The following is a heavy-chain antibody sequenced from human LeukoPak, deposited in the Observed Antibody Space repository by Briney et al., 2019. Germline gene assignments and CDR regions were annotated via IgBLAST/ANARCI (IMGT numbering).Heavy chain of an antibody. CDR3: ARRRVAAAGTRDY. V-gene: IGHV4-4*02. Sequence: PSETLSLTCAVSGGSISSSNWRSWVRQPPGKGLEWIGEIYHSGSTIYNPSLRSRVTISVDNSKNQFSLKLSSVTAADTAVYYCARRRVAAAGTRDYWGQGTLVTVSS. CDR2: IYHSGST. D-gene: IGHD6-13*01. J-gene: IGHJ4*02. CDR1: GGSISSSNW.